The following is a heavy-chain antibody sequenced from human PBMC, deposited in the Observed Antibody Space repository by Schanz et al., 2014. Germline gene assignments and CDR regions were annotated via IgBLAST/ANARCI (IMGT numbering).Heavy chain of an antibody. D-gene: IGHD1-26*01. J-gene: IGHJ6*02. CDR1: GYTFTDYH. Sequence: QVQLVQSGAEVKKPGASVKVSCKSSGYTFTDYHIHWVRQAPGQGLEYMGRINPNSGGTNFAQKFQGRVTMTRDTSISTVYMELRRLRSDDTAIYYCARGREKWEPTSGMDVWGQGTTVTVSS. CDR2: INPNSGGT. CDR3: ARGREKWEPTSGMDV. V-gene: IGHV1-2*06.